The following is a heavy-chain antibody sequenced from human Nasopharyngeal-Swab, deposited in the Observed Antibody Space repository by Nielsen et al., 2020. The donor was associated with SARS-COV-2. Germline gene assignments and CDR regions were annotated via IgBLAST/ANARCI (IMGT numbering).Heavy chain of an antibody. D-gene: IGHD3-22*01. CDR3: ARDHSYYDSNGYYFDY. CDR1: GGSFSGYY. J-gene: IGHJ4*02. Sequence: SQTLSLTCPVYGGSFSGYYWSWIRQTPGKGLEWIGYIFYSGSPTYNPSLKSRVTISVDTSENQFSLKLSSVTAADTAVYYCARDHSYYDSNGYYFDYWGLGTLVTVSS. CDR2: IFYSGSP. V-gene: IGHV4-59*01.